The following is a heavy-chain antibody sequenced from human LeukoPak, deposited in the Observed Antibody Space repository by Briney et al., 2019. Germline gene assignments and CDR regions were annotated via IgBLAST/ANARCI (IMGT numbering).Heavy chain of an antibody. CDR2: ISYDGSNK. Sequence: GGSLRLSCAASGFTLSGYAIHWVRQAPGKGLEWVAVISYDGSNKFYADSVKGRFTISRDNSKNTLYLQMNSLRAEDTAVYYCAKEEWLLAVYFDYWGQGTLVTVSS. CDR1: GFTLSGYA. J-gene: IGHJ4*02. D-gene: IGHD3-3*01. CDR3: AKEEWLLAVYFDY. V-gene: IGHV3-30*04.